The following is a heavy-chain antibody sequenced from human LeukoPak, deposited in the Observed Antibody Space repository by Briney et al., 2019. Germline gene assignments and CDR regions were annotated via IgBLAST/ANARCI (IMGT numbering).Heavy chain of an antibody. CDR3: ARGPAASGYYDSRGRNGYFDY. CDR2: ISSSGSTI. D-gene: IGHD3-22*01. CDR1: GFTLSSYE. J-gene: IGHJ4*02. V-gene: IGHV3-48*03. Sequence: GGSLRLSCSASGFTLSSYEMNWVRQAPGKGLEWVSYISSSGSTIYYADSVKGRFTISRDNAKNSLYLQMNSLRAEDTAVYYCARGPAASGYYDSRGRNGYFDYWGQGTLVTVSS.